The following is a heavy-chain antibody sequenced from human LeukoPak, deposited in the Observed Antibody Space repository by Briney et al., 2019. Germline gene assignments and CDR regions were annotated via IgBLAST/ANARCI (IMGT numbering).Heavy chain of an antibody. CDR2: IYTTGST. J-gene: IGHJ4*02. D-gene: IGHD4-11*01. Sequence: PSETLSLTCTVSGGSISSGDYYWSWIRQPPGKGLEWIGRIYTTGSTNYNPSLKSRVTISVDTSKNQFSLKLSSVTAADTAVYYCAAHSNYVDYWGQGTLVTVSS. CDR1: GGSISSGDYY. CDR3: AAHSNYVDY. V-gene: IGHV4-61*02.